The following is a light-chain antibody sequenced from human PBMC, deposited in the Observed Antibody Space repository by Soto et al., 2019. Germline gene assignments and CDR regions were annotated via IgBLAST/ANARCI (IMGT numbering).Light chain of an antibody. V-gene: IGKV3D-15*01. J-gene: IGKJ1*01. CDR3: QQSYSNPRT. CDR2: GAS. Sequence: EIVSKQSPATWSVSPGKRATLSCRASQSVSSSLAWYQQKTGQATRLLIYGASSRATGIPDRFSGGGSGTDFTLTIRRLETEDLAVYYCQQSYSNPRTFGTGKKGDIK. CDR1: QSVSSS.